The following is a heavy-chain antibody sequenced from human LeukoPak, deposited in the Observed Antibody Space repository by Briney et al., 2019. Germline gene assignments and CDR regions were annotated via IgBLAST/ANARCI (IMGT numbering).Heavy chain of an antibody. CDR3: AKDPGPEYYDSSGYYNY. Sequence: ASVKVSCKASGYTFTSYGISWVRQAPGQGLEWMGWISAYNGNTNYAQKLQGRVTMTTDTSTSTAYMELRSLRSDDTAVYYCAKDPGPEYYDSSGYYNYWGQGTLVTVSS. J-gene: IGHJ4*02. CDR1: GYTFTSYG. D-gene: IGHD3-22*01. CDR2: ISAYNGNT. V-gene: IGHV1-18*01.